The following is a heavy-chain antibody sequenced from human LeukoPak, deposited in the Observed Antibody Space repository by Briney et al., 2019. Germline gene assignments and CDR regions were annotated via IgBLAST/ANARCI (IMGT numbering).Heavy chain of an antibody. CDR3: ASDISSGWYALDY. J-gene: IGHJ4*02. CDR1: GYTFTSCG. D-gene: IGHD6-19*01. V-gene: IGHV1-18*01. Sequence: ASVKVSCKASGYTFTSCGNSWVRQGPGQGLEWMGWISAYNGNTNYAQKLQGRVTMTTDTSTSTAYMELRSLRTDDTAVYYCASDISSGWYALDYWGQGTLVSVPS. CDR2: ISAYNGNT.